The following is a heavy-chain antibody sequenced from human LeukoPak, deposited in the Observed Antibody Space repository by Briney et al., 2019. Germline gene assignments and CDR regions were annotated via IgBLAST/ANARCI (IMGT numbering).Heavy chain of an antibody. CDR2: IFHSGST. CDR1: GYSINSGYY. J-gene: IGHJ6*02. Sequence: SETLSLTCTVSGYSINSGYYWGWIRQPPGKGLEWIGSIFHSGSTYYNPSLKGRVTISVDTSKNQFSLKLTSVTAADTAVYYCARDQVVTPSFYYYYGMDVWGQGTTVTVSS. CDR3: ARDQVVTPSFYYYYGMDV. D-gene: IGHD2-21*02. V-gene: IGHV4-38-2*02.